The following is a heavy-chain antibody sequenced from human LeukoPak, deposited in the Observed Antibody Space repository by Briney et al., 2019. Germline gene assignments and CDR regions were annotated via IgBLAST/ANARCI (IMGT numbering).Heavy chain of an antibody. CDR3: ARIPGGTSYFFDY. J-gene: IGHJ4*02. Sequence: QAGGSLRLSCAASGFAFRSFDMSWVRQAPGKGLEWVSSLSGSGDTTYYADSVKGRFTISRDNAKNSLYLQMNSLRAEDTAVYYCARIPGGTSYFFDYWGQGTLVTVSS. CDR1: GFAFRSFD. D-gene: IGHD2-21*01. V-gene: IGHV3-48*03. CDR2: LSGSGDTT.